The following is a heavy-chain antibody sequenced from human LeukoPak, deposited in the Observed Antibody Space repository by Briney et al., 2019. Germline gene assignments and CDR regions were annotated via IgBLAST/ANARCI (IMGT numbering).Heavy chain of an antibody. CDR2: ISGSGGST. J-gene: IGHJ4*02. D-gene: IGHD3-22*01. Sequence: GGSLRLSCAASGFTVSSNYMSWVRQAPGKGLEWVSAISGSGGSTYYADSVKGRFTISRDNSKNTLYLQMNSLRAEDTAVYYCAKDGPLDYYDSSGYSFDYWGQGTLVTVSS. CDR3: AKDGPLDYYDSSGYSFDY. V-gene: IGHV3-23*01. CDR1: GFTVSSNY.